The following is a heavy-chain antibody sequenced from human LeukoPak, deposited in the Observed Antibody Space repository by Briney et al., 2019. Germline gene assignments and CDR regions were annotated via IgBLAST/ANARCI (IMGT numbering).Heavy chain of an antibody. J-gene: IGHJ4*02. CDR1: GFTFSDHA. Sequence: GGSLRLSCAASGFTFSDHAMHWVRQATGKGLEWVSAVGIAADTFYPGSVKGRFTISRENAKNSLYLQMNSLRVEDTAVYYCVRQKKSHGNFDYWGQGTLVTISS. CDR2: VGIAADT. D-gene: IGHD1-26*01. CDR3: VRQKKSHGNFDY. V-gene: IGHV3-13*01.